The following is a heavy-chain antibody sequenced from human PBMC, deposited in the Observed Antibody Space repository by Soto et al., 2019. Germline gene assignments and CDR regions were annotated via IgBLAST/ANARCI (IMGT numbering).Heavy chain of an antibody. CDR3: ARDNGYCSGGSCYPSAFDI. CDR2: ISSSSSYI. Sequence: WRSLRLPCAASGFTLSSHSMNCVRQAPGKGLEWVSSISSSSSYIYYADSVKGRFTISRDNAKNSLYLQMNSLRAEDTAVYYCARDNGYCSGGSCYPSAFDIWGQGTMVTVSS. V-gene: IGHV3-21*01. CDR1: GFTLSSHS. J-gene: IGHJ3*02. D-gene: IGHD2-15*01.